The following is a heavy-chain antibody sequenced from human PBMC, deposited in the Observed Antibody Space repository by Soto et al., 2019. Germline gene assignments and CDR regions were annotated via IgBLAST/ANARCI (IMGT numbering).Heavy chain of an antibody. CDR1: GYSFTSYG. CDR3: ARVMNQGITIFGVVIIPDDAFDI. D-gene: IGHD3-3*01. V-gene: IGHV1-18*01. J-gene: IGHJ3*02. CDR2: ISAYNGNT. Sequence: ASVKVSCKASGYSFTSYGISWVRQAPGQGLEWMGWISAYNGNTNYAQKLQGRVTMTTDTSTSTAYMELRSLRSDDTAVYYCARVMNQGITIFGVVIIPDDAFDIWGQGTMVTVSS.